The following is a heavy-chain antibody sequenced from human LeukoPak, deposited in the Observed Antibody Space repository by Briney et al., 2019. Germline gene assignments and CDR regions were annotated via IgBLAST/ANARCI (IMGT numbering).Heavy chain of an antibody. V-gene: IGHV1-2*02. CDR3: ARDASGYSSGWYKSPWFDP. Sequence: ASVKVSCKASGYTFTSYHMHWVRQAPGQGLEWMGWINPNSGGTNYAQKFQGRVTMTRDTSISTAYMELSRLRSDDTAVYYCARDASGYSSGWYKSPWFDPWGQGTLVTVSS. CDR2: INPNSGGT. D-gene: IGHD6-19*01. CDR1: GYTFTSYH. J-gene: IGHJ5*02.